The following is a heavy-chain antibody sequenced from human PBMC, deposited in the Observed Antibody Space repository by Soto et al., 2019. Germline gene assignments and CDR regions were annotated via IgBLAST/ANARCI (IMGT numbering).Heavy chain of an antibody. V-gene: IGHV4-39*01. CDR2: IYYSGST. D-gene: IGHD3-10*01. J-gene: IGHJ5*02. Sequence: SETLSLTCTVSGGSISSSSYYWGWIRQPPGKGLEWIGSIYYSGSTYYNTSLKSRVTISVDTSKNQFFLKLSSVTAADTAVYYCASLGGLLWFGELFHRYWFDPWGQGTLVTVSS. CDR3: ASLGGLLWFGELFHRYWFDP. CDR1: GGSISSSSYY.